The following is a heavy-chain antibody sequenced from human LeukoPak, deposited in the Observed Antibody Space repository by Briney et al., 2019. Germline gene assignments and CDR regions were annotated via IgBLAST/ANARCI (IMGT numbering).Heavy chain of an antibody. V-gene: IGHV1-69*13. J-gene: IGHJ5*02. CDR2: IIPIFGTA. D-gene: IGHD3-10*01. CDR3: ARVLNGELFSWFDP. CDR1: GYTFTSYD. Sequence: GASVKVSCKASGYTFTSYDINWVRQAPGQGLEWMGGIIPIFGTANYAQKFQGRVTITADESTSTAYMELSSLRSEDTAVYYCARVLNGELFSWFDPWGQGTLVTVSS.